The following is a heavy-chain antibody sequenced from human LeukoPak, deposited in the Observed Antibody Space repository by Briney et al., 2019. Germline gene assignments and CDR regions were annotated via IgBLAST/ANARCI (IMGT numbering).Heavy chain of an antibody. CDR2: INSDGSST. CDR1: GFTFDDYG. CDR3: ARGFRDAFDI. Sequence: PGGSLGLSCAASGFTFDDYGMSWVRQVPGKGLVWVSRINSDGSSTSYADSVKGRFTISRDNAKNTVYLQMNSLRAEDTAVYYCARGFRDAFDIWGQGTMVTVSS. J-gene: IGHJ3*02. V-gene: IGHV3-74*01.